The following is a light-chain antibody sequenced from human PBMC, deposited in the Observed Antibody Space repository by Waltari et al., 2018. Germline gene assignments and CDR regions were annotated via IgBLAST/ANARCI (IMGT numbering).Light chain of an antibody. CDR1: QSLSKY. Sequence: EIVLTQSPGTLSLSPGDRATLSGRASQSLSKYLAWYQQKPGQAPRLLIYGASSTATGIPDRFSGSGSGTDFSLTISRLEPEDFAVYYCQHYVSLPATFGQGTKVEIE. J-gene: IGKJ1*01. CDR2: GAS. CDR3: QHYVSLPAT. V-gene: IGKV3-20*01.